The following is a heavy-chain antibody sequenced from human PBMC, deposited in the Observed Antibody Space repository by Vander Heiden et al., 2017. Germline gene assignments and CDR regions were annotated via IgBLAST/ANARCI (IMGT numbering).Heavy chain of an antibody. CDR1: GGSISSYY. D-gene: IGHD2-15*01. V-gene: IGHV4-59*01. Sequence: QVQLQESGPGLVKPSETLSLTCTVSGGSISSYYWGWIRQPPGKGLEWIGYIYYSGSTNYNPSLKSRVTISVDTSKNQFSLKLSSVTAADTAVYYCARAWGVYCSGGSCSIYYFDYWGQGTLVTVSS. CDR3: ARAWGVYCSGGSCSIYYFDY. J-gene: IGHJ4*02. CDR2: IYYSGST.